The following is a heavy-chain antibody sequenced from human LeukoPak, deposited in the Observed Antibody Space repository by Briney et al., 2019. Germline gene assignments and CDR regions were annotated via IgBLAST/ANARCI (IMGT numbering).Heavy chain of an antibody. J-gene: IGHJ6*03. Sequence: AGGSLRLSCAASGFTFSSYGMHWVRQAPGKGLEWVAVISYDGSNKYYADSVKGRFTISRDNSKNTLYLQMNSLRAEDTAVYYCAKDGEWFGASSYYYMDVWGKGTTVTVSS. V-gene: IGHV3-30*18. CDR1: GFTFSSYG. D-gene: IGHD3-10*01. CDR2: ISYDGSNK. CDR3: AKDGEWFGASSYYYMDV.